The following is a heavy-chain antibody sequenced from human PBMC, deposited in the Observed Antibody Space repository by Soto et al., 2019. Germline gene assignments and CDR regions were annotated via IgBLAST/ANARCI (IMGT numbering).Heavy chain of an antibody. CDR3: ARDRGGAYNWNLWDY. J-gene: IGHJ4*02. CDR2: ISYDGSNK. CDR1: GFTFSRYA. D-gene: IGHD1-7*01. Sequence: GGSLRLSCAASGFTFSRYAIHWVRQAPGKGLGWVAVISYDGSNKYYADSVKGRFTISRDNSKNTLYLQMNSLRAEDAAVYYCARDRGGAYNWNLWDYWGQGTLVTVSS. V-gene: IGHV3-30-3*01.